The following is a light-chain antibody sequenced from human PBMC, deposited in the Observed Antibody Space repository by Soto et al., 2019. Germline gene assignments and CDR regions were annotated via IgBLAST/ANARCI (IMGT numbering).Light chain of an antibody. J-gene: IGLJ2*01. CDR2: LNSDGSH. Sequence: QLVLTQSPSASASLGASVKLTCTLSSGHSSYAIAWHQQQPEKGPRFLMKLNSDGSHNKGDGIPDRFSGSSSGAERHLTISSLQSEDEADYYCQTLGTSILVFGGGTKVTVL. V-gene: IGLV4-69*01. CDR3: QTLGTSILV. CDR1: SGHSSYA.